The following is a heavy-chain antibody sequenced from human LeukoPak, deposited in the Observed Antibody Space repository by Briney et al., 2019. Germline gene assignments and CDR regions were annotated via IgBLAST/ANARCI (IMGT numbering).Heavy chain of an antibody. CDR1: GYTFTGYY. V-gene: IGHV1-2*02. CDR2: INPNSGGT. Sequence: GASVKVSCKASGYTFTGYYMHWVRQAPGQGLEWMGWINPNSGGTNYAQKFQGRVTMTRDTSISTAYMELSRLRSDDTAIYHCARAGAPYCTNGICYEKSWFDPWGQGTLVTVSS. D-gene: IGHD2-8*01. CDR3: ARAGAPYCTNGICYEKSWFDP. J-gene: IGHJ5*02.